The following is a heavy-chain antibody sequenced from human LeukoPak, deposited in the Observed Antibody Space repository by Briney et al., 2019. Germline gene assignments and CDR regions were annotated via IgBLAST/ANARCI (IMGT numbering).Heavy chain of an antibody. Sequence: GGSLRLSCAASGFTFSSYWMHWVRQAPGKELVWVSRINSDGSSTSYADSVKGRFTISRDNAKNTLYLQMNSLRAEDTAVYYCARAPGEYSSGWEAFDYWGQGTLVTVSS. CDR2: INSDGSST. CDR3: ARAPGEYSSGWEAFDY. D-gene: IGHD6-19*01. CDR1: GFTFSSYW. V-gene: IGHV3-74*01. J-gene: IGHJ4*02.